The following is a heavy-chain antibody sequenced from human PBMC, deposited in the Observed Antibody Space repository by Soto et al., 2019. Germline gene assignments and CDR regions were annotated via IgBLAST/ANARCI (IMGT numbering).Heavy chain of an antibody. CDR2: IHPSGGST. Sequence: QVQLVQSGAEVKKPGASVKVSCKASGYTFTSYYMHWVRQAPGQGLAWMGIIHPSGGSTSYAQKFQGRVTMPRDTSTSTVYMELSSLRSEDTAVYYCARSGRGPFDYWGQGTLVTVSS. D-gene: IGHD3-10*01. CDR1: GYTFTSYY. V-gene: IGHV1-46*03. J-gene: IGHJ4*02. CDR3: ARSGRGPFDY.